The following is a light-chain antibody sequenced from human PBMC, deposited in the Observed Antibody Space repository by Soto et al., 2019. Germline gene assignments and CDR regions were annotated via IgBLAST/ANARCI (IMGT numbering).Light chain of an antibody. Sequence: DMQMSQCTSARCASVGERVTITCRASQSISSYLNWYQQKTGKAPKLLIYAASSLQSGVPSRFSGSGSGTDFTLTISRLQPEDFATHYCQQSYSTPWTCGQGTQVDIK. J-gene: IGKJ1*01. V-gene: IGKV1-39*01. CDR2: AAS. CDR3: QQSYSTPWT. CDR1: QSISSY.